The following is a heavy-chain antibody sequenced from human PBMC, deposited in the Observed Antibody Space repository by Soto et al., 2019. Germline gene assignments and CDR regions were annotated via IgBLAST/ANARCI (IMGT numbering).Heavy chain of an antibody. J-gene: IGHJ4*02. CDR3: ARGATIHTTPMAHFDY. D-gene: IGHD5-12*01. CDR2: INHSGST. Sequence: QVQLQQWGAGLLKPSETLSLTCAVYGGSFSGYYWSWIRQPPGKGLEWIGEINHSGSTNYNPSLKRRVTISVDTSKNQFSLKLSSVTAADTAVYYCARGATIHTTPMAHFDYWGQGTLVTVSS. V-gene: IGHV4-34*01. CDR1: GGSFSGYY.